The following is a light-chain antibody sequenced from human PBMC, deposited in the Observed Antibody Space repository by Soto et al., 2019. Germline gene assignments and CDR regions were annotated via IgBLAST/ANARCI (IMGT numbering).Light chain of an antibody. Sequence: EIVLTQSPATLSLSPGERATLSCRASQSVSSYLAWYQQKPVQAPRLLIYDASNRATGIPARFSGSGSGTDFTLTISSLEPEDFAVYYCQQRTDWPRTFVQGTKVEIK. V-gene: IGKV3-11*01. CDR2: DAS. J-gene: IGKJ1*01. CDR3: QQRTDWPRT. CDR1: QSVSSY.